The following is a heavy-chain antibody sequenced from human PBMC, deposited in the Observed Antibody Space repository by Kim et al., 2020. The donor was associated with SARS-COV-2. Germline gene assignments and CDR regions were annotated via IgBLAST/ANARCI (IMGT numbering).Heavy chain of an antibody. CDR1: GGSISSGGYY. V-gene: IGHV4-31*03. CDR3: ARDRLAVVVTYYYYYGMDV. CDR2: IYYSGST. Sequence: SETLSLTCTVSGGSISSGGYYWSWIRQHPGKGLEWIGYIYYSGSTYYNPSLKSRVTISVDTSKNQFSLKLSSVTAADTAVYYCARDRLAVVVTYYYYYGMDVWGQGTTVTVSS. D-gene: IGHD3-22*01. J-gene: IGHJ6*02.